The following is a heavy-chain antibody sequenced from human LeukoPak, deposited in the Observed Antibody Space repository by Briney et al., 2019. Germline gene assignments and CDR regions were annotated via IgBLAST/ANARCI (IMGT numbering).Heavy chain of an antibody. CDR1: GGSISSGGYS. J-gene: IGHJ5*02. Sequence: SETLSLTCAVSGGSISSGGYSWSWIRQPPGKGLEWIGYIYHSGSTYYNPSLKSRVTISVDRSKNQFSLKPSSVTAADTAVYYCARASTFTDNWFDPWGQGTLVTVSS. V-gene: IGHV4-30-2*01. D-gene: IGHD2-2*01. CDR3: ARASTFTDNWFDP. CDR2: IYHSGST.